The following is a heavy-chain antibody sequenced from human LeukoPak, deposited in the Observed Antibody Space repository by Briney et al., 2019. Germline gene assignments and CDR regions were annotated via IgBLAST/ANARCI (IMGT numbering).Heavy chain of an antibody. V-gene: IGHV3-30-3*01. D-gene: IGHD5-12*01. Sequence: GRSLRLSCAASGVTFSSYAIHGVRQAPGQGLGWGAVISYDGSNKYYADSVKGRFTISRDNSKNTLYLQMNSLRAEDTAVYYCAREGIVATSYYYYYGMDVWGQGTTVTVSS. CDR1: GVTFSSYA. CDR3: AREGIVATSYYYYYGMDV. CDR2: ISYDGSNK. J-gene: IGHJ6*02.